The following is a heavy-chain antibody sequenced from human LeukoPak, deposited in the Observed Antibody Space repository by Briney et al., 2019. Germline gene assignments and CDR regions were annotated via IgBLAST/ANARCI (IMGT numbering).Heavy chain of an antibody. CDR3: AKSVGYCSGGSCYGEPFDY. Sequence: GGSLRPSCAASGFTFSSYGMHWVRQAPGKGLEWVAVIWYDGSNKYYADSVKGRFTISRDNSKNTLYLQMNSLRAEDTAVYYCAKSVGYCSGGSCYGEPFDYWGQGTLVTVSS. D-gene: IGHD2-15*01. CDR1: GFTFSSYG. CDR2: IWYDGSNK. V-gene: IGHV3-33*06. J-gene: IGHJ4*02.